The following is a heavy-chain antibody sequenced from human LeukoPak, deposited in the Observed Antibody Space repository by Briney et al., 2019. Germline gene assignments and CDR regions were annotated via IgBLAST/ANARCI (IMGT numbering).Heavy chain of an antibody. CDR3: ARVGGYGSRWYLSPYFDY. V-gene: IGHV4-59*01. CDR2: INYSGST. Sequence: SGTLSLTCTVSGGSISSYYWSWVRQPPGKGLEWVTYINYSGSTNYNPSLKSRVTILVDTSKNQFSLKLSSVTPADTAVYYCARVGGYGSRWYLSPYFDYWGQGTLVTVSS. J-gene: IGHJ4*02. CDR1: GGSISSYY. D-gene: IGHD6-13*01.